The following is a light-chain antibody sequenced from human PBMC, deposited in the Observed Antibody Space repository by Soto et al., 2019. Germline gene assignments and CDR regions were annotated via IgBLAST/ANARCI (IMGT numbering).Light chain of an antibody. CDR1: QGIGSW. V-gene: IGKV1-12*01. CDR2: AAS. J-gene: IGKJ4*01. Sequence: DIQMTQSPSSVSASVGDRVTITCRASQGIGSWLAWFQQKPGEAPRLLIYAASSLHSGVPSRFSGSGSGTDFTLTITSLQPEDFATYYCQQGYSFPLTFGGGTKVEIK. CDR3: QQGYSFPLT.